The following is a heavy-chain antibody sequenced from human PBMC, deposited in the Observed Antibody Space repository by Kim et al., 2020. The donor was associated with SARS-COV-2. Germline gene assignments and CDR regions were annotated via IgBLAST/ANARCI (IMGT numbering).Heavy chain of an antibody. J-gene: IGHJ5*02. Sequence: GGSLRLSCAASGFTFSSYGMHWVRQAPGKGLEWVAVIWYDGSNKYYADSVKGRFTISRDNSKNTLYLQMNSLRAEDTAVYYCARDQAVGATTASWGQGTLVSFTS. CDR2: IWYDGSNK. V-gene: IGHV3-33*01. D-gene: IGHD1-26*01. CDR3: ARDQAVGATTAS. CDR1: GFTFSSYG.